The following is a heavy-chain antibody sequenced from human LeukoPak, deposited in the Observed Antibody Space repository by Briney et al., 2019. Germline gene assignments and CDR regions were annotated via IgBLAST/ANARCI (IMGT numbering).Heavy chain of an antibody. J-gene: IGHJ4*02. CDR3: ANALGAHYFDY. CDR2: IKQDGSET. Sequence: GGSLRLSCAASGFTFSNYWMIWVRQAPGKGLEWVANIKQDGSETYYVDSVRGRFSISRDDARNSVYLQMNSLRAEDTAVYYCANALGAHYFDYWGQGTLVTVPS. D-gene: IGHD1-26*01. CDR1: GFTFSNYW. V-gene: IGHV3-7*05.